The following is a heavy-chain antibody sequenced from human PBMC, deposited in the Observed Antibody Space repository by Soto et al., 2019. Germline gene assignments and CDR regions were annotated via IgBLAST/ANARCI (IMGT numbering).Heavy chain of an antibody. CDR2: INPSGGST. V-gene: IGHV1-46*03. J-gene: IGHJ4*02. D-gene: IGHD3-9*01. CDR3: ARDTRSLRDFEWLLPYYFDY. CDR1: GYTFTSYY. Sequence: QVQLVQSGAEVKKPGASVKVSCKASGYTFTSYYMHWVRQAPGQGLEWMVIINPSGGSTSYAQKVPGSVTMTRHTSTRTVYIELSSMGSEDTAVYYCARDTRSLRDFEWLLPYYFDYWGQGTLVTVSS.